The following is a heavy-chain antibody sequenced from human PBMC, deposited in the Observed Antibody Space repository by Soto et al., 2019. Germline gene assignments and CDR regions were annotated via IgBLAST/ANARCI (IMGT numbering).Heavy chain of an antibody. CDR2: IIPILGIA. Sequence: QVQLVQSGAEVKKPGSSVKVSCKASGGTFSSYTISWVRQAPGQGLEWTGRIIPILGIANYAQKFQGRVTSAADKSTSTAYMELSSLRSEDTAVYYCARDLGGGGCSGGSCYQPNWFDPWGQGTLVTVSS. CDR3: ARDLGGGGCSGGSCYQPNWFDP. V-gene: IGHV1-69*08. CDR1: GGTFSSYT. J-gene: IGHJ5*02. D-gene: IGHD2-15*01.